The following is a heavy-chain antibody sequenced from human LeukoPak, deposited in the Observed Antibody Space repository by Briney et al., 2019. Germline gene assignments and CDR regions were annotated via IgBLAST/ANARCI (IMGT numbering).Heavy chain of an antibody. J-gene: IGHJ4*02. CDR1: GFTFRSYW. Sequence: GGSLRLSCAASGFTFRSYWMHWVRQGPGKGLVWVSHINSDGSTANYAYSVKGRFTISRDNAKNTLYLQMNSLRAEDTAVYYCASGPDYGDYNYWGRGTLVTVSS. V-gene: IGHV3-74*01. D-gene: IGHD4-17*01. CDR2: INSDGSTA. CDR3: ASGPDYGDYNY.